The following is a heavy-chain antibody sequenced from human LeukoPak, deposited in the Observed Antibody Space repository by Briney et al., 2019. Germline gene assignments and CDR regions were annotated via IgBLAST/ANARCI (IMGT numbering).Heavy chain of an antibody. Sequence: ASVTVSCKTSGYTFTDYYMHWVRQAPGQGLEWMGWINPKSGGTNYAQKFQGRVTMTRDTSISTAYMELSRLRADDTAVYYCARDRSITVTNFDYWGQGTLVTVSS. V-gene: IGHV1-2*02. J-gene: IGHJ4*02. CDR2: INPKSGGT. CDR3: ARDRSITVTNFDY. CDR1: GYTFTDYY. D-gene: IGHD4-17*01.